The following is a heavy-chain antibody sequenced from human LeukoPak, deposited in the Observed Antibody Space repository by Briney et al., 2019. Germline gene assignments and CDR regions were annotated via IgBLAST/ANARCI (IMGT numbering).Heavy chain of an antibody. CDR3: ARRGLQRTFDP. Sequence: SETLSLTCTVSGGSVSSGSYYWSWIRQPPGKGLEWIGYIYYSGSTNYNPSLKSRVTISVDTSKNQFSLKLSSVTAADTAVYYCARRGLQRTFDPWGQGTLVTVSS. D-gene: IGHD3-16*01. J-gene: IGHJ5*02. CDR2: IYYSGST. CDR1: GGSVSSGSYY. V-gene: IGHV4-61*01.